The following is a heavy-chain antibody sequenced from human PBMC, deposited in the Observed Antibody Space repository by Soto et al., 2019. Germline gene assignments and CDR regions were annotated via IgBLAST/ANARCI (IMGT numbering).Heavy chain of an antibody. Sequence: QVQLQESGPGLVKPSQTLSLTCTVSGGSISSGDYYWSWIRQHPGKGLEWSGYIYYSGSTYYNPSLKSRGTVSVDTSKNQFSLKLSSVTAADTAVYYCARSGYSYGPNPLLYWGQGTLVTVSS. D-gene: IGHD5-18*01. CDR2: IYYSGST. CDR3: ARSGYSYGPNPLLY. CDR1: GGSISSGDYY. V-gene: IGHV4-31*03. J-gene: IGHJ4*02.